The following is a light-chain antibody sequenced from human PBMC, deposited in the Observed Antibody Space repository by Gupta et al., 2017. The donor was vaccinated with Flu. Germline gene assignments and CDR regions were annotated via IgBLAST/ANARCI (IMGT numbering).Light chain of an antibody. CDR1: QDINDY. J-gene: IGKJ2*01. Sequence: GDRVIITCRASQDINDYLAWYQQKPGKAPEVLIYSASTLLSGVPPRFSGSGSGTEFTLTISSLQPEDFATYSCQQLNSYPYTFGQGTKLEI. V-gene: IGKV1-9*01. CDR2: SAS. CDR3: QQLNSYPYT.